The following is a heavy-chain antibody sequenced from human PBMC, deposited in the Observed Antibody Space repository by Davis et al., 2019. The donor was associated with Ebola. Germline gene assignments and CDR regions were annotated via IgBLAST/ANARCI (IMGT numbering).Heavy chain of an antibody. CDR3: TVVPAAHVDY. CDR1: GFTFSIYS. V-gene: IGHV3-73*01. Sequence: GESLKISCAASGFTFSIYSMNWVRQASGKGLEWDGRIRSKANSYATAYAASVKGRFTISRDDSKNTAYLQMNSLKTEDTAVYYCTVVPAAHVDYWGQGTLVTVSS. J-gene: IGHJ4*02. D-gene: IGHD2-2*01. CDR2: IRSKANSYAT.